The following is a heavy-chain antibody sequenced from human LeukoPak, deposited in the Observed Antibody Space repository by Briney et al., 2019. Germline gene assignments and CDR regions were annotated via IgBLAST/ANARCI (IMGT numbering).Heavy chain of an antibody. CDR2: ISSSSSTI. V-gene: IGHV3-48*01. CDR1: GFTFSSYS. J-gene: IGHJ5*02. D-gene: IGHD3-10*01. CDR3: ARDLMVRGVLNPAEGFDP. Sequence: AGGSLRLSCAASGFTFSSYSMNWVRQAPGKGLEWVSYISSSSSTIYYADSVKGRFTISRDNAKNSLYLQMNSLRAEDTAVYYCARDLMVRGVLNPAEGFDPWGQGTLVTVSS.